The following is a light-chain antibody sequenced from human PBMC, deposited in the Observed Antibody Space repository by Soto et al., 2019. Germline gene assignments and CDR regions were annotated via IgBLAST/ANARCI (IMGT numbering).Light chain of an antibody. Sequence: QLVLTQSPSASASLGASVKLTCTLRSGHTNYAIAWHQQQPERSPRYLMRLTSDGSHIKGDGIPDRFSGSSSGAERYLTISSLQSEDEADYYCQTWAPGNVGFGGGTKLTVL. CDR2: LTSDGSH. J-gene: IGLJ2*01. CDR1: SGHTNYA. V-gene: IGLV4-69*01. CDR3: QTWAPGNVG.